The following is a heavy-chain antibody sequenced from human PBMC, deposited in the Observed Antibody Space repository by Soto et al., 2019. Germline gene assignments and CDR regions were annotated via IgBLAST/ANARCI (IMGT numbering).Heavy chain of an antibody. CDR3: AKDGSVGNSFDP. Sequence: PGESLKISCKGSGYSFTSYWISWVRQMPGKGLEWMGRIDPSDSYTNYSPSFQGHVTISADKSISTAYLQWSSLKASDTAMYYCAKDGSVGNSFDPWGQGTLVTVSS. CDR2: IDPSDSYT. J-gene: IGHJ5*02. CDR1: GYSFTSYW. D-gene: IGHD2-15*01. V-gene: IGHV5-10-1*01.